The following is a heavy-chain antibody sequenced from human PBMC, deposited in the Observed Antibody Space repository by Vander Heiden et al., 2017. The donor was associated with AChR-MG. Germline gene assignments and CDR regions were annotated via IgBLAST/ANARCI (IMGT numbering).Heavy chain of an antibody. CDR3: AREQVGYSTYYFDY. J-gene: IGHJ4*02. CDR1: GFTFSSYA. Sequence: QVQLVESGGGVVQPGRSLRLSCPASGFTFSSYAMHWVRQAPGKGLEWVAVISYDGSNKYYADSVKGRFTISRDNSKNTLYLQMNSLRAEDTAVYYCAREQVGYSTYYFDYWGQGTLVTVSS. CDR2: ISYDGSNK. V-gene: IGHV3-30-3*01. D-gene: IGHD3-22*01.